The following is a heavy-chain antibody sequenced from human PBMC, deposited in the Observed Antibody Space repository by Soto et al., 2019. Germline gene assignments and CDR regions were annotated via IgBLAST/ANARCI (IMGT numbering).Heavy chain of an antibody. J-gene: IGHJ5*02. CDR1: GGSISTSYYH. Sequence: SDTLYITXTVSGGSISTSYYHWGWIRQPPGKGLEWIATIYYTGSTYYNPSLESRVTISVDTSKNRFSLRLSSVTASDTAVYYCAKHFIMAKAGRFDPWGQGTLVTVS. V-gene: IGHV4-39*01. CDR2: IYYTGST. D-gene: IGHD3-16*01. CDR3: AKHFIMAKAGRFDP.